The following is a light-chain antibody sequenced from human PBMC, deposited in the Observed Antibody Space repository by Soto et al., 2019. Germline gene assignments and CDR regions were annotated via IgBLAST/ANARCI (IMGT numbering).Light chain of an antibody. Sequence: QPVLTQPPSVSGAPGQRVTISCTGSSSNIGAGYDVHWYQQLPGTAPKLLIYGNSNRPSGVPDRFSGSKSGTSASLAITGLQAEDEDDYACQSYDRSLSGFWVFGGGTKLTVL. CDR2: GNS. J-gene: IGLJ3*02. CDR3: QSYDRSLSGFWV. V-gene: IGLV1-40*01. CDR1: SSNIGAGYD.